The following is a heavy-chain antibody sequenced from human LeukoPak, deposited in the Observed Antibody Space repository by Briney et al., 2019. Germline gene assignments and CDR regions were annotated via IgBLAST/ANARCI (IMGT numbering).Heavy chain of an antibody. CDR2: IYYSGST. CDR3: ARGIVGAIPARYYYYGMDV. CDR1: GGSISSYY. Sequence: SETLSLTCTVSGGSISSYYWSWIRRPPGKGLEWIGYIYYSGSTNYNPSLKSRVTISVDTSKNQFSLKLSSVTAADTAVYYCARGIVGAIPARYYYYGMDVWGQGTTVTVSS. D-gene: IGHD1-26*01. V-gene: IGHV4-59*01. J-gene: IGHJ6*02.